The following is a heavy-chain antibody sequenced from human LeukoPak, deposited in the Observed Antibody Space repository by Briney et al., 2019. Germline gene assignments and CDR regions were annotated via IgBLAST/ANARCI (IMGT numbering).Heavy chain of an antibody. V-gene: IGHV4-34*01. CDR1: GGSLTDYY. CDR2: INHSGST. Sequence: KPSETLCLTCAVYGGSLTDYYWAWIRQPPGKGLEWIGEINHSGSTNYSPSLKSRVTISLDTSKNQFFLKLNSVTAADTAVYYCAREDWYFDLWGRGTLVTVSS. J-gene: IGHJ2*01. CDR3: AREDWYFDL.